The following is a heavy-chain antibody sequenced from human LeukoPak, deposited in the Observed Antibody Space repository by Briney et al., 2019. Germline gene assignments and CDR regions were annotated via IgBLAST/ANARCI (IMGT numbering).Heavy chain of an antibody. Sequence: GGSLRLSCAASGFTFSSYATSWVRQAPGKVLEWVSAISGSGGSTCYADSVKGRFTISRDNSKNTLYLQMNSLRAEDTAVYYCARGHSGWYDYWGQGTLVTVSS. V-gene: IGHV3-23*01. CDR3: ARGHSGWYDY. CDR1: GFTFSSYA. J-gene: IGHJ4*02. CDR2: ISGSGGST. D-gene: IGHD6-19*01.